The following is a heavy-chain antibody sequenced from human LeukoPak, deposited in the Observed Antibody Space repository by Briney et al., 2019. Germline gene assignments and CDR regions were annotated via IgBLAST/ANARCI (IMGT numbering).Heavy chain of an antibody. CDR3: AREMDYYDSRPIDY. J-gene: IGHJ4*02. Sequence: GGSLRLSCAASGFTFSDYYMSWIRQAPGKGLEWVSYISSSGSTIYYADSVKGRFTISRDSAKNSLYLQMNSLRAEDTAVYYCAREMDYYDSRPIDYWGQGTLVTVSS. V-gene: IGHV3-11*04. D-gene: IGHD3-22*01. CDR2: ISSSGSTI. CDR1: GFTFSDYY.